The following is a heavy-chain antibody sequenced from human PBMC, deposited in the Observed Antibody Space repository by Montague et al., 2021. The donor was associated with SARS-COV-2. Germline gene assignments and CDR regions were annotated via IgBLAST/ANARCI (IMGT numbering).Heavy chain of an antibody. J-gene: IGHJ6*02. CDR3: ARVGRQQLVRLSGMDV. CDR2: IYYSGST. D-gene: IGHD6-13*01. V-gene: IGHV4-39*07. Sequence: SETLSLTCTVSGGSISSSSYYWGWIRQPPGKGLEWIGSIYYSGSTYHNPSLKSRVTISVDTSKNQFSLKLSSATAADTAVYYCARVGRQQLVRLSGMDVWGQGTTVTVSS. CDR1: GGSISSSSYY.